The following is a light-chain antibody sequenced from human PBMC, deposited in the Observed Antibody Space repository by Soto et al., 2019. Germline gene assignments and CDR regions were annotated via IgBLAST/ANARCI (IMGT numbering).Light chain of an antibody. CDR2: DAS. Sequence: EIVLTQSPGTLSLSPGERATLSCRASQSVATTYLGWYQQKPGQAPRLLIYDASNRATGIPARFSGSGSGTDFTLTIGNLEPEDFAVYYCQQRSTFGQGTRLEI. CDR1: QSVATTY. J-gene: IGKJ5*01. CDR3: QQRST. V-gene: IGKV3-11*01.